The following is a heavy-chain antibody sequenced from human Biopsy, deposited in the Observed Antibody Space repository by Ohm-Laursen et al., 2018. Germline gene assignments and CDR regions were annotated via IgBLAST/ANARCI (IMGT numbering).Heavy chain of an antibody. D-gene: IGHD5/OR15-5a*01. CDR1: EFIFSRFW. Sequence: SLRLSCAASEFIFSRFWMYWVRQAPGKGLVWVSRINSDGSSTNYADAVKGRFTISRDNAKNTVFLQMNSLRAEDTAVYYCARDQSGLRGINWYFDLWGRGTLVTVSS. CDR3: ARDQSGLRGINWYFDL. V-gene: IGHV3-74*01. CDR2: INSDGSST. J-gene: IGHJ2*01.